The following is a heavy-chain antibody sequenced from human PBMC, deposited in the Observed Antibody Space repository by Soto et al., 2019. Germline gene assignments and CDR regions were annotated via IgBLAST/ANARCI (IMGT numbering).Heavy chain of an antibody. CDR2: IYYSGSN. V-gene: IGHV4-59*01. CDR3: ARGGYGMDV. J-gene: IGHJ6*02. Sequence: QVQLQESGPGLVKPSETLSLTCTVSGGFSSSYYWSWIRQPPGKGLELIGYIYYSGSNKYHPTLKSRVTISIDTSTNQFSLKLSSVTAADTAVYYCARGGYGMDVWGQGTTVTVSS. CDR1: GGFSSSYY.